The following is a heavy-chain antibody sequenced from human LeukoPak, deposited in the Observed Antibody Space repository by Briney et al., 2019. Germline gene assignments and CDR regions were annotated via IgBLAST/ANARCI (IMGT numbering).Heavy chain of an antibody. CDR1: GFTFSDYG. CDR2: IWNDGTYD. V-gene: IGHV3-33*06. J-gene: IGHJ4*02. D-gene: IGHD1-26*01. CDR3: AKPTRGGGGSFLIEQ. Sequence: QPGGSLRLSCAASGFTFSDYGMHWVRQTPDKGLEWVAIIWNDGTYDYYADSVKGRFTISRDNSKNMLYLQMNSLRAEDTAVYYCAKPTRGGGGSFLIEQWGQGTLVTVSS.